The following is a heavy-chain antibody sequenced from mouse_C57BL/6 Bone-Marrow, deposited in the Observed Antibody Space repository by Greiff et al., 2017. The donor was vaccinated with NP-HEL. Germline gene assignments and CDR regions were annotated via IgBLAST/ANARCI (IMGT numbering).Heavy chain of an antibody. CDR2: IYHRGGNT. CDR1: GYTFTSYD. V-gene: IGHV1-81*01. CDR3: AREATYGSSYNFGG. J-gene: IGHJ2*01. D-gene: IGHD1-1*01. Sequence: QVQLQQSGAELARPGASVKLSCKASGYTFTSYDISWVKQSTGQGLEWIGVIYHRGGNTYYHEKFKGKATLTADKSTSTAYMQIRSLTSEDSAVYFCAREATYGSSYNFGGWGKGPTLTVST.